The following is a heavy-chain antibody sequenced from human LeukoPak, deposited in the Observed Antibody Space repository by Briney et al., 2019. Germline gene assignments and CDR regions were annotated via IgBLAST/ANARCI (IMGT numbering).Heavy chain of an antibody. CDR3: ASVSSRIDAFDI. CDR2: IYYSGST. CDR1: GGSIRSYY. D-gene: IGHD2-15*01. V-gene: IGHV4-59*08. J-gene: IGHJ3*02. Sequence: SETLSLTCTDSGGSIRSYYWSWIRQPPGKGLEWIGYIYYSGSTNYNPSLKSRVTISVDTSKNQFSLKLCSVTAADTAVYYCASVSSRIDAFDIWGQGTMVTVSS.